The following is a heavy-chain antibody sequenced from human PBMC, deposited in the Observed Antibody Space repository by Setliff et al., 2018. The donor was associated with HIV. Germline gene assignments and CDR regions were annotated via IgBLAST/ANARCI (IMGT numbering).Heavy chain of an antibody. CDR1: GYTFTSYA. V-gene: IGHV1-3*01. J-gene: IGHJ4*02. CDR2: INAGNGDT. Sequence: ASVKASCKASGYTFTSYAMHWVRQAPGQRLEWMGWINAGNGDTKYSQKFQGRVTATTDTSASTAYMELSSLRSEDTAVYYCARDLPTPNWGFDYWGQGTLVTVSS. D-gene: IGHD7-27*01. CDR3: ARDLPTPNWGFDY.